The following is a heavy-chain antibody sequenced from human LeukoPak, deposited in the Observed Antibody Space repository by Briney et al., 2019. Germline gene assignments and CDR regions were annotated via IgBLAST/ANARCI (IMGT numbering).Heavy chain of an antibody. J-gene: IGHJ6*02. CDR3: ARGFTYYDILTGSNGMDV. Sequence: PSETLSLTCAVYGGSFSGYYWSWVRQPPGRGLEWIGEINHSGNTNYNPSLKSRVTMSVDTSKNQFSLNLNSVTAADTAVYFCARGFTYYDILTGSNGMDVWGQGTTVAVSS. CDR2: INHSGNT. D-gene: IGHD3-9*01. V-gene: IGHV4-34*01. CDR1: GGSFSGYY.